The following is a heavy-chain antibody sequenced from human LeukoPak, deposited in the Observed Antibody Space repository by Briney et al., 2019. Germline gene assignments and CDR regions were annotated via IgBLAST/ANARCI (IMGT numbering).Heavy chain of an antibody. CDR3: AREGATIPFDY. CDR2: INAGNGNT. D-gene: IGHD5-12*01. V-gene: IGHV1-3*01. CDR1: GYTFTSYA. Sequence: ASVKVSCEASGYTFTSYAMHWVRQAPGQRLEWMGWINAGNGNTKYSQKFQGRVTITRDTSASTAYMELSSLRSEDTAVYYCAREGATIPFDYWGQGTLVTVSS. J-gene: IGHJ4*02.